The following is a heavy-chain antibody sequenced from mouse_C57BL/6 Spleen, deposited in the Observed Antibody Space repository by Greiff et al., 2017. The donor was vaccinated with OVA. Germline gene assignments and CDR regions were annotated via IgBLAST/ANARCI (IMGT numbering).Heavy chain of an antibody. Sequence: QVQLQQSGAELVRPGASVTLSCKASGYTFTDYEMHWVKQTPVHGLEWIGAIDPETGGTAYNQKFKGKAILTADKASSTAYMELRSLTSEDSAVYYCTRSTMVTTGGFDDWGQGTTLTVSS. CDR2: IDPETGGT. CDR1: GYTFTDYE. V-gene: IGHV1-15*01. D-gene: IGHD2-2*01. J-gene: IGHJ2*01. CDR3: TRSTMVTTGGFDD.